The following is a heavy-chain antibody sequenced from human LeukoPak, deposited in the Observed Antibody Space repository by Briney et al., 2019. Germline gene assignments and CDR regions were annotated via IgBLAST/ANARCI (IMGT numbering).Heavy chain of an antibody. D-gene: IGHD5-18*01. V-gene: IGHV1-2*02. Sequence: PGASVKVSCKASGYTFTGYYMHWVRQAPGQGLEWMGWINPNSGGTNYAQKFQGRVTMTRDTSISTAYMELSRLRSDDTAVYYCAIHPGGGYSYGSGLGPYGMDVWGQGTTVTVSS. CDR3: AIHPGGGYSYGSGLGPYGMDV. J-gene: IGHJ6*02. CDR2: INPNSGGT. CDR1: GYTFTGYY.